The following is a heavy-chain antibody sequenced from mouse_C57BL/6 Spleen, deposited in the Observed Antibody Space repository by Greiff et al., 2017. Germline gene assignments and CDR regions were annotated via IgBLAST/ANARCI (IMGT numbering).Heavy chain of an antibody. J-gene: IGHJ3*01. Sequence: EVQLQQSGPELVKPGASVKISCKASGYSFTGYYMNWVKQSPEKSLEWIGEINPSTGGTTYNQKFKAKATLTVDKSSSTAYMQLKSLTSEDSAVYYCARNRLAWFAYWGQGTLVTVSA. CDR1: GYSFTGYY. D-gene: IGHD2-4*01. V-gene: IGHV1-42*01. CDR3: ARNRLAWFAY. CDR2: INPSTGGT.